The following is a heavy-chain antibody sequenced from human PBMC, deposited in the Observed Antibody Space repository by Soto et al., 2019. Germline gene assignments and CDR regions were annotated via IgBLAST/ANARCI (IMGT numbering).Heavy chain of an antibody. J-gene: IGHJ4*02. D-gene: IGHD6-13*01. CDR3: ARDLIVAAGRGTDY. Sequence: EVQLLESGGGLVQPGGSLRFSCAASGFTFSSYAMSWVRQAPGKGLEWVSQISSSGGHTHYADSVKGRFTISRDNSKNTLYLQMNSLRVEDTAVYYCARDLIVAAGRGTDYWGQGTLVTVSS. V-gene: IGHV3-23*01. CDR1: GFTFSSYA. CDR2: ISSSGGHT.